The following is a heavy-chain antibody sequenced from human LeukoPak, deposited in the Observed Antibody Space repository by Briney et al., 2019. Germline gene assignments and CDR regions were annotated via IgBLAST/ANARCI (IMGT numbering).Heavy chain of an antibody. CDR1: GGSISSYY. D-gene: IGHD1-26*01. J-gene: IGHJ5*02. CDR2: IYTSGST. Sequence: SETLSLTCTVSGGSISSYYWSWIRQPAGKGLEWIGRIYTSGSTNYNPSLKSRVTMSVDTSKNQFSLELSSVTAADTAVYYCARDGSGSYYSNWFDPWGQGTLVTVSS. CDR3: ARDGSGSYYSNWFDP. V-gene: IGHV4-4*07.